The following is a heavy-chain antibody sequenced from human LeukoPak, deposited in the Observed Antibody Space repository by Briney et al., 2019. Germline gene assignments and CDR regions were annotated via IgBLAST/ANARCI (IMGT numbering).Heavy chain of an antibody. V-gene: IGHV3-30*18. J-gene: IGHJ4*02. CDR3: AKDKDTAMPLSWYFDY. CDR1: GFTFSSYG. CDR2: ISYDGSNK. D-gene: IGHD5-18*01. Sequence: GGSLRLSCAASGFTFSSYGMHRVRQAPGKGLEWVAVISYDGSNKYYADSVKGRFTISRDNSKNTLYLQMNSLRAEDTAVYYCAKDKDTAMPLSWYFDYWGQGTLVTVSS.